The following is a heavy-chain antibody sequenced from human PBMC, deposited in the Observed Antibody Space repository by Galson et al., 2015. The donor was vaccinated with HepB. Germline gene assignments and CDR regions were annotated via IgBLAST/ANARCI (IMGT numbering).Heavy chain of an antibody. CDR2: ISYDGNNK. Sequence: SLRLSCAASGFTFSSFGMHWVRQAPGKGLEWVAVISYDGNNKYYADSVKGRLTVSRDNSKNTLYLQMNSLTPEDTAVYYCAKDLANAGPDSWGQGTLVTVSS. J-gene: IGHJ4*02. CDR3: AKDLANAGPDS. V-gene: IGHV3-30*18. CDR1: GFTFSSFG.